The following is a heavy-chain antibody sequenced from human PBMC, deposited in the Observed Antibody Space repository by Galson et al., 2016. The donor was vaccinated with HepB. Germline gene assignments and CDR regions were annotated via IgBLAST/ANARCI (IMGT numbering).Heavy chain of an antibody. CDR1: GFTFSTSSSS. CDR2: ILYDGTNK. J-gene: IGHJ3*02. Sequence: SLRLSCAASGFTFSTSSSSMHWVRQAPGKGLEWVAVILYDGTNKYYADSVKGRFTISRDNSKNTLYLQMNSLRVEDTAVYYCARQNEAFATWGQGTMVTVSS. CDR3: ARQNEAFAT. V-gene: IGHV3-30*04.